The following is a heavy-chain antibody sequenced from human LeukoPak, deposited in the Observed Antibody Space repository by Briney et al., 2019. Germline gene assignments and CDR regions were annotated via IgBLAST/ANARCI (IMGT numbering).Heavy chain of an antibody. J-gene: IGHJ5*01. Sequence: ASVKVSCKASGYTFTDYYIHWVRQAPGQGLEWMGWINPKSGGTNYAQKFQGRVTMTRDTSISTAYVELSRLRSDDTAVYYCAKDIVGATPWFDSWGQGTLVTVSS. CDR2: INPKSGGT. V-gene: IGHV1-2*02. CDR3: AKDIVGATPWFDS. CDR1: GYTFTDYY. D-gene: IGHD1-26*01.